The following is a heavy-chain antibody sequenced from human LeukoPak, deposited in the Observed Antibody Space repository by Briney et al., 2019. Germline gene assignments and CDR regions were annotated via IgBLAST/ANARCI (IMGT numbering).Heavy chain of an antibody. CDR2: IRSQAYGGTI. D-gene: IGHD2-2*01. V-gene: IGHV3-49*04. CDR3: ARGGDFGVLAPLGIDAFDI. J-gene: IGHJ3*02. Sequence: QSGGSLRLSCTGSGFTFGHYALAWVRQAPGKGLEWLGFIRSQAYGGTIEYAASVKGRFSISRDNSKSIADLQINSLKTEDTAVYYCARGGDFGVLAPLGIDAFDIWGQGTMVTVSS. CDR1: GFTFGHYA.